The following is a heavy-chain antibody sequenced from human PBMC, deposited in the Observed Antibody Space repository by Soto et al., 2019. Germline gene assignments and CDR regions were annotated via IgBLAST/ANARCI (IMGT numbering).Heavy chain of an antibody. V-gene: IGHV6-1*01. CDR2: TYYRSKWYN. CDR3: VSVPYVGYSSGLPFDY. J-gene: IGHJ4*02. CDR1: GDSVSSNSAA. Sequence: SETLSLTCAISGDSVSSNSAAWNWIRQSPSRGLEWLGRTYYRSKWYNDYAVSVKSRITINPDTSKNQFSLQLNSVTPEDTAVYYCVSVPYVGYSSGLPFDYWGQGTLVTVS. D-gene: IGHD6-19*01.